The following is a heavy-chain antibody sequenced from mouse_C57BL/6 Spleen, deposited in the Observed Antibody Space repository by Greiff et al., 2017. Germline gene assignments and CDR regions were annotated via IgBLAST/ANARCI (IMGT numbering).Heavy chain of an antibody. J-gene: IGHJ3*01. CDR1: GFTFSDYG. V-gene: IGHV5-17*01. Sequence: EVHLVESGGGLVKPGGSLKLSCAASGFTFSDYGMHWVRQAPEKGLERVAYISSGSSTIYYADTVKGRFTISRDNAKNTLFLQLTSLRSEDTAMYYCARAFDGSDPAWFAYWGQGTLVTVSA. CDR2: ISSGSSTI. D-gene: IGHD2-2*01. CDR3: ARAFDGSDPAWFAY.